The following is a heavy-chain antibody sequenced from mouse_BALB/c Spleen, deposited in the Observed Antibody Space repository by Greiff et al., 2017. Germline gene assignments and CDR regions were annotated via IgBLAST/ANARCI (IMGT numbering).Heavy chain of an antibody. D-gene: IGHD1-1*01. CDR3: AREWSYGSSSWFAY. CDR2: ISTYYGDA. CDR1: GYTFTDYA. Sequence: QVQLKESGAELVRPGVSVKISCKGSGYTFTDYAMHWVKQSHAKSLEWIGVISTYYGDASYNQKFKGKATMTVDKSSSTAYMELARLTSEDSAIYYCAREWSYGSSSWFAYWGQGTLVTVSA. V-gene: IGHV1S137*01. J-gene: IGHJ3*01.